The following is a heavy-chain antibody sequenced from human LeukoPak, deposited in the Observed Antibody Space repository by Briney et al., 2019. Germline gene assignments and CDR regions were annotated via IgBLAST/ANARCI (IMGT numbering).Heavy chain of an antibody. Sequence: SETLSLTCAVYGGSFSGYYWSWIRQPPGKGLEWIGEINHSGSTNHNPSLKSRVTISVDTSKNQFSLKLSSVTAADTAVYYCARETGYSSGRKRRPHMDVWGKGTTVTVSS. CDR1: GGSFSGYY. V-gene: IGHV4-34*01. D-gene: IGHD6-19*01. CDR2: INHSGST. CDR3: ARETGYSSGRKRRPHMDV. J-gene: IGHJ6*04.